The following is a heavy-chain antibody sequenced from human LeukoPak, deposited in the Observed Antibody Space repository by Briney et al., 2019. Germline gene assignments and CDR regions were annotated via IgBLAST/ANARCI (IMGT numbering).Heavy chain of an antibody. J-gene: IGHJ4*02. CDR1: GGSISSYY. D-gene: IGHD3-3*01. V-gene: IGHV4-59*01. CDR2: IYYSGST. CDR3: AREKNDFWSGSHFDY. Sequence: SETLSLTCTVSGGSISSYYWSWIRQPPGKGLEWIGYIYYSGSTDYNPSLKSRVTISVDTSKNQFSLKLSSVTAADTAVYYCAREKNDFWSGSHFDYWGQGTLVTVSS.